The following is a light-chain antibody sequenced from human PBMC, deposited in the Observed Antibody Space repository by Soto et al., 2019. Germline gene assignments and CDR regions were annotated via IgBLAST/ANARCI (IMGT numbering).Light chain of an antibody. Sequence: QSALTQPASVSRSPGQSITISCTGTSSDVGGYNCVSWYQQHPGKAPKLMIYDVSNRPSGVSNRFSGSKSGNTASLTISGLQAEDEADYYCSSYTSSSTRVFGTGTKLTVL. CDR3: SSYTSSSTRV. CDR2: DVS. J-gene: IGLJ1*01. V-gene: IGLV2-14*01. CDR1: SSDVGGYNC.